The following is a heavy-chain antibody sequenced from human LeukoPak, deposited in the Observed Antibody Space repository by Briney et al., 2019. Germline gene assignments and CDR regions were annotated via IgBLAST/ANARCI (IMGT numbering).Heavy chain of an antibody. CDR3: ARTPYDYVWGSYRPFDY. CDR1: GFTFTNAW. CDR2: IKSKTDGVTT. J-gene: IGHJ4*02. D-gene: IGHD3-16*02. V-gene: IGHV3-15*01. Sequence: GGPLRLSCAASGFTFTNAWMSWVRQAPRKVLEWVGCIKSKTDGVTTDYAAPVKGSFTISKDDSKNTLYLQMNSLKTEDTAVYYCARTPYDYVWGSYRPFDYWGQGTLVTVSS.